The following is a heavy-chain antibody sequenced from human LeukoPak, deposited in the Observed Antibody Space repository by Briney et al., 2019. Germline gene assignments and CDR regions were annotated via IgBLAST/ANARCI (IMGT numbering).Heavy chain of an antibody. J-gene: IGHJ6*02. V-gene: IGHV4-39*07. CDR1: GVSISSSSYY. CDR2: IYYSGST. CDR3: ARTNYIVATISRPGLDV. D-gene: IGHD5-12*01. Sequence: KTSETLSLTCTVSGVSISSSSYYWGWIRQPPGKGLEWIGSIYYSGSTYYNPSLKSRVTISVDTSKNQFSLKLSSVTAADTAVYYCARTNYIVATISRPGLDVWGQGTTVTVSS.